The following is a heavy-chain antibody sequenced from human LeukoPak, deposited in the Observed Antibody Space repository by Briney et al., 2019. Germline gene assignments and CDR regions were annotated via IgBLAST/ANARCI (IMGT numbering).Heavy chain of an antibody. CDR3: ARGATAYFDY. CDR2: TYYRSKWYY. CDR1: GDSVSSNSAA. Sequence: SQTLSLTCAISGDSVSSNSAAWSWVRQSPSRGLEWLGRTYYRSKWYYESAVSVKSRITINPDTSKNQFSLQLNSVTREDTAVYYCARGATAYFDYWGQGTLVTVSS. J-gene: IGHJ4*02. V-gene: IGHV6-1*01. D-gene: IGHD5-12*01.